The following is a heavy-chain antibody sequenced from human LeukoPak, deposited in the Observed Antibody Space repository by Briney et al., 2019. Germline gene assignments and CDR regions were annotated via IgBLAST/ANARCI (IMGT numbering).Heavy chain of an antibody. D-gene: IGHD6-13*01. V-gene: IGHV3-11*01. Sequence: PGGSLRLSCAASGFTFSDYYMSWIRQAPGKGLEWVSYISSSGSTIYYADSVKGRFTISRDNAKNSLYLQMNSLGAEDTAVYYCARDLGFGGVAAADDQPFQHWGQGTLVTVSS. J-gene: IGHJ1*01. CDR3: ARDLGFGGVAAADDQPFQH. CDR2: ISSSGSTI. CDR1: GFTFSDYY.